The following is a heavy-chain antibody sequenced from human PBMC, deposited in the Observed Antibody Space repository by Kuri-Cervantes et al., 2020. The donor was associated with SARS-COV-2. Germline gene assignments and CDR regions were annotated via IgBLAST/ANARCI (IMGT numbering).Heavy chain of an antibody. CDR2: ISSSSSTI. J-gene: IGHJ4*01. Sequence: ETLSLTCAASGFTFSSYSMNWVRQAPGKGLEWVSYISSSSSTIYYADSVKGRFTISRDNAKNSLYLEMNSLRAEDTAVYYCARDFFSSRRYNWNDVYPPEFDFRGHGTLVTVSS. CDR1: GFTFSSYS. D-gene: IGHD1-1*01. V-gene: IGHV3-48*01. CDR3: ARDFFSSRRYNWNDVYPPEFDF.